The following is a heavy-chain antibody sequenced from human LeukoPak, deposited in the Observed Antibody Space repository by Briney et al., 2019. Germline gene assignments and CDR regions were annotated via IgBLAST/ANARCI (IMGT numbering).Heavy chain of an antibody. V-gene: IGHV4-39*07. D-gene: IGHD5-12*01. CDR2: MYDRGSTYSDSGGT. CDR1: GGFSSSRNYY. Sequence: SETLSLTCTVSGGFSSSRNYYWVWIRQPPGKGLEWIGSMYDRGSTYSDSGGTYYNPSLKSRVSDSGSTYYNPSLKSRVTISIDTSMNQFSLKLTSVTAADTAVYFCARSPGWSGYDYFYYYYYMDVWAKGPWSPSP. J-gene: IGHJ6*03. CDR3: ARSPGWSGYDYFYYYYYMDV.